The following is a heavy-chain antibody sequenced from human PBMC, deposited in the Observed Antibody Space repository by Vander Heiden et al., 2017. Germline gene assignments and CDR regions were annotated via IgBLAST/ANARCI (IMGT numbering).Heavy chain of an antibody. CDR1: GYSFSTYW. Sequence: EVQLVQSGPEVKKPGESLKISCQGSGYSFSTYWIGWVGQMPGKGLEWMGIIYPGDSDTTYSPSFQGQVTISADKSISTAYLQWSSLKASDTAMYYCARRAYYDSSGHYYFDYWGQGTLVTVSS. CDR3: ARRAYYDSSGHYYFDY. V-gene: IGHV5-51*01. D-gene: IGHD3-22*01. J-gene: IGHJ4*02. CDR2: IYPGDSDT.